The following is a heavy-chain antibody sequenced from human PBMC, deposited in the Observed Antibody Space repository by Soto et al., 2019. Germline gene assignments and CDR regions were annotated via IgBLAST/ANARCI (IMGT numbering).Heavy chain of an antibody. V-gene: IGHV1-69*13. D-gene: IGHD2-21*02. Sequence: SVKVSCKASAGTFSSYAITLVRQAPGQGLEWRGGIIPIFGTANYAQKFQGRVAITADESTSTAYMEMSSLRSEDTAVYYCARELGYCGGDCFLHNAFDIWGQGTMVTVSS. CDR3: ARELGYCGGDCFLHNAFDI. J-gene: IGHJ3*02. CDR1: AGTFSSYA. CDR2: IIPIFGTA.